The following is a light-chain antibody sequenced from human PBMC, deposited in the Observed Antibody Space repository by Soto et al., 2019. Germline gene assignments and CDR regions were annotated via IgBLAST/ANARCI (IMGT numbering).Light chain of an antibody. Sequence: VLTQPPSASGTPGQRVTISGSGSSSNIRSNTVNWYQHLPGTAPKLLIYSGNQRPSGVPDRFSGSKSGTSASLAISGLQSEDEAAYCFAASDDSLNGRVFGTRTKVTV. J-gene: IGLJ1*01. CDR1: SSNIRSNT. CDR2: SGN. V-gene: IGLV1-44*01. CDR3: AASDDSLNGRV.